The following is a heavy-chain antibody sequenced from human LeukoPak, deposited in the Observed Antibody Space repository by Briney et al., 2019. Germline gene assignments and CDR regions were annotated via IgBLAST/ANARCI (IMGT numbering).Heavy chain of an antibody. D-gene: IGHD5-12*01. CDR3: ARDGGGYRFYNWFDP. CDR2: ISSSSSYI. CDR1: GFTFSSYE. J-gene: IGHJ5*02. V-gene: IGHV3-21*01. Sequence: NSGGSLRLSCAASGFTFSSYEMNWVRQAPGKGLEWVSFISSSSSYIHYADSVKGRFTISRDNAKNSLYLQMNSLRAEDTAVYYCARDGGGYRFYNWFDPWGQGTLVTVSS.